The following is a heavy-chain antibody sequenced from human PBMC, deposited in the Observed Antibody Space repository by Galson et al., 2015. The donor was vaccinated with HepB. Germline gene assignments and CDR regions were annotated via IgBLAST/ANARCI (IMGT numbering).Heavy chain of an antibody. D-gene: IGHD6-19*01. CDR1: GYSFTNYW. CDR2: IDPSDSYT. CDR3: YYSSAYTSGWYDYFDY. V-gene: IGHV5-10-1*01. J-gene: IGHJ4*02. Sequence: QSGAEVKKPGESLRISCKGSGYSFTNYWVNWVRQMPGKGLEWMGRIDPSDSYTNFSPSFQGHVSISADKSISTAYLQWSSLKASDTAIYYCYYSSAYTSGWYDYFDYWGQGTLVTVSS.